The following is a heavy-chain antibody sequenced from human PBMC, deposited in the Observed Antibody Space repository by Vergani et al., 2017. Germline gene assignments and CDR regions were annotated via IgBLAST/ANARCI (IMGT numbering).Heavy chain of an antibody. CDR1: GGTFSSYT. CDR2: IIPILGIA. V-gene: IGHV1-69*02. D-gene: IGHD4-17*01. J-gene: IGHJ6*02. Sequence: QVQLVQSGAEVKKPGSSVKVSCKASGGTFSSYTISWVRQAPVQGLEWMGRIIPILGIANYAQKFQGRVTITADKSTSTAYMELSSLRSEDTAVYYCARETTVTTKRNYYYGMDVWGQGTTVTVSS. CDR3: ARETTVTTKRNYYYGMDV.